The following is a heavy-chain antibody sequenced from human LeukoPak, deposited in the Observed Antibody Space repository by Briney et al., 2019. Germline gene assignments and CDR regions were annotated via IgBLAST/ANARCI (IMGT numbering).Heavy chain of an antibody. D-gene: IGHD5-18*01. CDR2: INHSGST. CDR3: ARRGYSYGYPYYYGMDV. CDR1: GGSISSSGYY. Sequence: SETLSLTCTVSGGSISSSGYYWSWIRQPPGKGLEWIGEINHSGSTNYNPSLKSRVTISVDTSKNQFSLKLSSVTAADTAVYYCARRGYSYGYPYYYGMDVWGQGTTVTVSS. J-gene: IGHJ6*02. V-gene: IGHV4-39*07.